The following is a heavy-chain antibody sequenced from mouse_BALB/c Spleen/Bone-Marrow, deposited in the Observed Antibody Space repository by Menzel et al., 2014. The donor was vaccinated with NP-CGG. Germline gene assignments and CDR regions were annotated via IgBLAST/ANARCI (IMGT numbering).Heavy chain of an antibody. CDR2: INSNGGST. CDR1: GFTFSRYG. J-gene: IGHJ2*01. D-gene: IGHD1-1*01. V-gene: IGHV5-6-3*01. CDR3: ARDPYYGRCYDY. Sequence: EVMLVESGGGLVQPGGSLKLSCAASGFTFSRYGMSWVRQTPDKRLELVATINSNGGSTYYPDSVKDQFTISRDNAKNTLFLLMSSLVSEDTAMYYCARDPYYGRCYDYWGQGTTLTVSS.